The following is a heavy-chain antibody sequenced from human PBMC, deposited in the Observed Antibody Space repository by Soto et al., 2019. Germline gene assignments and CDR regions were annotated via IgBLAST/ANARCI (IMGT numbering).Heavy chain of an antibody. Sequence: QVQLVQSGAEVKKPGSSVKVSCKASGGTFSSYAISWVRQAPGQGLEWMGGIIPIFGTAHYAQKFQGRVTITADDSTSTPYMELSSLSSEHTAVYYCARANTVTTYYFVYWGQGTLVTLSS. CDR3: ARANTVTTYYFVY. CDR1: GGTFSSYA. J-gene: IGHJ4*02. D-gene: IGHD4-4*01. CDR2: IIPIFGTA. V-gene: IGHV1-69*12.